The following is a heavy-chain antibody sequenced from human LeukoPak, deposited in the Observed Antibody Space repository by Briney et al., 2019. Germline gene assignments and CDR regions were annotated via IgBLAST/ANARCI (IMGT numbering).Heavy chain of an antibody. CDR1: GGSISSGGYS. V-gene: IGHV4-30-4*07. CDR3: ARVASNGDYDNPFLRPYYYMDV. J-gene: IGHJ6*03. D-gene: IGHD4-17*01. CDR2: IYYSGST. Sequence: SETLSLTCAVSGGSISSGGYSWSWIRQPPGKGLEWIGYIYYSGSTYYNPSLKSRVTISVDTSKNQFSLKLSSVTAADTAVYYCARVASNGDYDNPFLRPYYYMDVWGKGTTVTVSS.